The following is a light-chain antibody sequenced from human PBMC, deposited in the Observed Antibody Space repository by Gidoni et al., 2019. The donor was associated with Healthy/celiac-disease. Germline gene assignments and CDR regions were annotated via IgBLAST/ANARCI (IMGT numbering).Light chain of an antibody. CDR2: AAS. CDR3: QQSYSTPWT. J-gene: IGKJ1*01. CDR1: QSISSS. Sequence: DIQMTQSPSSLSASVGDRVTITCRASQSISSSLNWYQQKPGKAPKLLIYAASSFQSGVPSRFSGSGSGTDFTLTISSLQPEDFATYYCQQSYSTPWTFGQGTKVEIK. V-gene: IGKV1-39*01.